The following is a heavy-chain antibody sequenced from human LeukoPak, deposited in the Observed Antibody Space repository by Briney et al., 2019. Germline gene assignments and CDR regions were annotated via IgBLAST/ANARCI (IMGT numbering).Heavy chain of an antibody. D-gene: IGHD2-2*02. J-gene: IGHJ5*02. CDR1: GYTFTGYY. CDR3: ARGNDPSPIVVVPAAIRGGWFDP. V-gene: IGHV1-46*01. CDR2: INPSGGST. Sequence: GASVKVSCKASGYTFTGYYMHWVRQAPGQGLEWMGIINPSGGSTSYAQKFQGRVTMTRDTSTSTVYMELSSLRSEDTAVYYCARGNDPSPIVVVPAAIRGGWFDPWGQGTLVTVSS.